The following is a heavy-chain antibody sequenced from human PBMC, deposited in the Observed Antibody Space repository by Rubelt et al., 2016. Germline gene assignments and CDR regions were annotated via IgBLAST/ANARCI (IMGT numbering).Heavy chain of an antibody. Sequence: LSCAASGFIFSNYDMNWVRQAPGKGLDWVSFISTSSSVIHYADSVKGRFTIPRDNAKNSLYLQMNSLRAEDTAVYYCAKDQLGATYYYFGMDVWGQGTTVTVSS. V-gene: IGHV3-48*04. CDR3: AKDQLGATYYYFGMDV. D-gene: IGHD1-26*01. CDR2: ISTSSSVI. CDR1: GFIFSNYD. J-gene: IGHJ6*01.